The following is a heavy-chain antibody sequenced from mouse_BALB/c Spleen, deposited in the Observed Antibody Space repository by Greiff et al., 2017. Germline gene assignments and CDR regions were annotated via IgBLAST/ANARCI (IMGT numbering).Heavy chain of an antibody. CDR2: INPYNGAT. J-gene: IGHJ2*01. CDR3: ARLGMTTVDY. CDR1: GYSFTGYY. Sequence: VQLQQSGPELVKPGASVKISCKASGYSFTGYYMHWVKQSHVKSLEWIGRINPYNGATSYNQNFKDKASLTVDKSSSTAYMELHSLTSEDSAVYYCARLGMTTVDYWGQGTTLTVSS. V-gene: IGHV1-31*01. D-gene: IGHD1-1*01.